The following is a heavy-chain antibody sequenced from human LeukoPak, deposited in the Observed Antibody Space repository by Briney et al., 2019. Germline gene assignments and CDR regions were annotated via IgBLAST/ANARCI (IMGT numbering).Heavy chain of an antibody. J-gene: IGHJ6*02. CDR3: AREVVPAAIGSSGMDV. CDR2: ISSSGSTI. CDR1: GFTFSDYY. V-gene: IGHV3-11*01. Sequence: PGGSLRLSCAASGFTFSDYYMSWIRQAPGKGLEWVSYISSSGSTIYHADSVKGRFTISRDNAKNSLYLQMNSLRAEDTAVYYCAREVVPAAIGSSGMDVWGQGTTVTVSS. D-gene: IGHD2-2*01.